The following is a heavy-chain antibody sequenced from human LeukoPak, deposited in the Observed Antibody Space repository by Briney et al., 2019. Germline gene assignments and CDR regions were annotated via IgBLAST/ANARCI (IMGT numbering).Heavy chain of an antibody. D-gene: IGHD3-10*01. CDR1: GGSISSYY. J-gene: IGHJ4*02. V-gene: IGHV4-59*01. CDR3: ARSSGTLYYFDY. CDR2: IYYSGST. Sequence: KASETLSLTCTVSGGSISSYYWSWIRQPPGKGLEWIGYIYYSGSTNYNPSLKSRVTISVDTSKNQFSLKLSSVTAADTAVYYCARSSGTLYYFDYWGQGTLVTVSS.